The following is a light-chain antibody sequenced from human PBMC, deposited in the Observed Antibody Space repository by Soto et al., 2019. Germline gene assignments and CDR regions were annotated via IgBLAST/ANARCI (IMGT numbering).Light chain of an antibody. CDR3: CSYAGSYTLV. J-gene: IGLJ2*01. CDR2: EVT. CDR1: SSDIGAYDY. Sequence: QSVLTQPPSASGSPGQSVTISCTGTSSDIGAYDYVSWYQQHPGKAPKLMIYEVTKRPSGVPDRFSGSKSGNTASLTISGLQTEDEADYYCCSYAGSYTLVFGGGTKVTVL. V-gene: IGLV2-8*01.